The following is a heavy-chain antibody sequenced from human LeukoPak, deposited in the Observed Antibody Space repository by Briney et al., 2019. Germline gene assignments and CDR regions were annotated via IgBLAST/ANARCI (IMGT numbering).Heavy chain of an antibody. Sequence: SETLSLTCAVSGDSVSSSNYYWSWIRQPPGTGLEWIGYIYYGGNTNYNPSLQSRVTISVDTSKSQFSLKLSSVTAADTAVYYCARGGYYYSYGMDVWGQGTTVTVSS. CDR3: ARGGYYYSYGMDV. CDR1: GDSVSSSNYY. CDR2: IYYGGNT. J-gene: IGHJ6*02. V-gene: IGHV4-61*01.